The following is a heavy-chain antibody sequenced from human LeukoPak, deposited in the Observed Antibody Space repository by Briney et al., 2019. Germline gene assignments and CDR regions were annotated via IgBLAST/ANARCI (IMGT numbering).Heavy chain of an antibody. CDR3: ARQASSSWPYYFDY. CDR2: ICPGDSDT. V-gene: IGHV5-51*01. Sequence: GESLKISCKGSGYRFTSYWIGWVRQMPGKGLEWMGIICPGDSDTRYSPSFQGQVTISADKSISTAYLQWSSLKASDTAMYYCARQASSSWPYYFDYWGQGTLVTVSS. CDR1: GYRFTSYW. J-gene: IGHJ4*02. D-gene: IGHD6-13*01.